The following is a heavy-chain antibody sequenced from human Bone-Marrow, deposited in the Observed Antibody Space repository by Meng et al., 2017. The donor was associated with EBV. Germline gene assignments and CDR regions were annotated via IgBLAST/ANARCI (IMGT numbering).Heavy chain of an antibody. V-gene: IGHV4-30-4*01. J-gene: IGHJ4*02. CDR2: IYYNGSP. Sequence: VPLPEAGPGLVTSSQTLPLPCSVSVASISSGGNYWSWIRQRPGKGLEWIGYIYYNGSPFYNPALNSRLTISVDTSKNQFSLKLSSVTASDTAFYYCARGGAVAGTFDYWGQGTLVTVSS. CDR3: ARGGAVAGTFDY. CDR1: VASISSGGNY. D-gene: IGHD6-19*01.